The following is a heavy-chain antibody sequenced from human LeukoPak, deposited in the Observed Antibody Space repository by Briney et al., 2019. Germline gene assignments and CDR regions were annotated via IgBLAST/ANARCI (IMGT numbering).Heavy chain of an antibody. Sequence: PSETLSLTCAVSGYSISSGYYWGWIRQPPGKGLEWIGSIYHSGSTYYNPSPKSRVTISVDTSKNQFSLKLSSVTAADTAVYYCASGIGAAADYFYYYMDVWGKGTTVTVSS. D-gene: IGHD6-13*01. CDR1: GYSISSGYY. J-gene: IGHJ6*03. CDR2: IYHSGST. V-gene: IGHV4-38-2*01. CDR3: ASGIGAAADYFYYYMDV.